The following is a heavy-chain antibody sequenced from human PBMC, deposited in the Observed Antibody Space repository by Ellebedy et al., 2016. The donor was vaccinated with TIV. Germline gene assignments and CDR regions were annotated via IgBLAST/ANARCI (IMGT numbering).Heavy chain of an antibody. CDR1: GGSISSYY. Sequence: MPSETLSLTCTVSGGSISSYYRSWIRQPAGKGLEWIGRIYTSGSTNYNPSLKSRVTMSVDTSKNQFSLKLSSVAAADTAVYYCAYIAVAGPFDYWGQGTLVTVSS. V-gene: IGHV4-4*07. D-gene: IGHD6-19*01. CDR2: IYTSGST. CDR3: AYIAVAGPFDY. J-gene: IGHJ4*02.